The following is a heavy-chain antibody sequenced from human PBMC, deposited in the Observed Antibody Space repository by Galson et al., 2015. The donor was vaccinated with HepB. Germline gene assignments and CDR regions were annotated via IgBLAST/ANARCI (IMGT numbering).Heavy chain of an antibody. CDR3: ARGAYYDFWSGSPVVVFYF. CDR1: GFTFATYA. D-gene: IGHD3-3*01. J-gene: IGHJ4*02. V-gene: IGHV3-23*01. CDR2: ITGSGSNT. Sequence: SLRLSCAASGFTFATYAMSWVRQFPGKGLEWVSGITGSGSNTYYTDSVKGRFTISRDNSKNTLFLQMNSLRAEDTAIYYCARGAYYDFWSGSPVVVFYFWGQGTLVTVSS.